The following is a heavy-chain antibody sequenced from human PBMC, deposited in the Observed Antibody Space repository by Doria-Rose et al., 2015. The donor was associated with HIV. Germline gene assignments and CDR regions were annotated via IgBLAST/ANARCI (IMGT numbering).Heavy chain of an antibody. CDR1: GGSVASGTPY. D-gene: IGHD6-25*01. J-gene: IGHJ5*02. V-gene: IGHV4-39*01. Sequence: QVQLQESGPGLVKPSETLSLTCTVSGGSVASGTPYWDWIRQTPGKGLERIGTIYYSGTTYYNPSLRGRVSISLHTSKNQYALKLISGTAADTGVYYCAKQAVNWFDPWGQGTLVTVSS. CDR3: AKQAVNWFDP. CDR2: IYYSGTT.